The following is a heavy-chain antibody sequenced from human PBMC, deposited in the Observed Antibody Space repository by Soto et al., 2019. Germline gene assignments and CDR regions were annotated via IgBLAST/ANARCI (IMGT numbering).Heavy chain of an antibody. CDR1: GFTFSSFG. CDR3: AKMRYTSLYYYGLDV. CDR2: ISSDGNNE. D-gene: IGHD1-20*01. Sequence: QVQLVESGGGVVQPGTSLRLSCAVSGFTFSSFGMYWVRQAPGKGLEWVAVISSDGNNEYYADSVRGRFTISRDISKSTLFLQMTSLTAEDTAVYYCAKMRYTSLYYYGLDVW. V-gene: IGHV3-30*18. J-gene: IGHJ6*01.